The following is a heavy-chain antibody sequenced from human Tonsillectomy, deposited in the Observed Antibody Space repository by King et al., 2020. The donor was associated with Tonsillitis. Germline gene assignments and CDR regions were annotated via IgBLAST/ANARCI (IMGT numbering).Heavy chain of an antibody. CDR3: ARDEAAAGIFDY. CDR2: IYSGGST. Sequence: VQLVESGGGLIQPGGSLRLSCVASGFIVSFNYMSWVRHAPGKGLEWVSVIYSGGSTYYADCVKGRFTISRDNSKNTLYLQMNSLRAEDTAVYYCARDEAAAGIFDYWGQGTLVTVSS. CDR1: GFIVSFNY. J-gene: IGHJ4*02. D-gene: IGHD6-13*01. V-gene: IGHV3-53*01.